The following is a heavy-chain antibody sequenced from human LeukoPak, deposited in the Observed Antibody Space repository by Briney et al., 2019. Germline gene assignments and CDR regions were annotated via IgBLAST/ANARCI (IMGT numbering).Heavy chain of an antibody. D-gene: IGHD5-18*01. CDR3: AKRIQSAMATGY. CDR1: GFPFSSYE. J-gene: IGHJ4*02. Sequence: PGGSLPLSCAASGFPFSSYEMNWVRQAPGKGLEWVSDISGSGGSTYYADSVKGRFTISRDNSKNTLYLQMNSLRAEDTAVYYCAKRIQSAMATGYWGQGTLVTVSS. CDR2: ISGSGGST. V-gene: IGHV3-23*01.